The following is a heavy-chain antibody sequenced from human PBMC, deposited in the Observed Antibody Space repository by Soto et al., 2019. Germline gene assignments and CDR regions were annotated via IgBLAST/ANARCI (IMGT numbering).Heavy chain of an antibody. J-gene: IGHJ5*02. CDR2: IYSGGST. Sequence: EVQLVESGGGLVQPGGSLRLSCAASGFTVSSNYMSWVRQAPGKGLEWVSVIYSGGSTYYADSVKGGFTISRDNSKNTLYLQMNSLRAEDTAVYYCARTKQQLFEGIDPWGQGTLVTVSS. V-gene: IGHV3-66*01. D-gene: IGHD6-13*01. CDR3: ARTKQQLFEGIDP. CDR1: GFTVSSNY.